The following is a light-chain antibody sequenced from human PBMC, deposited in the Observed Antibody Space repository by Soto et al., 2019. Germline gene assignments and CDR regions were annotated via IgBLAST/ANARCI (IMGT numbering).Light chain of an antibody. CDR3: QQYNNWPPLT. V-gene: IGKV3-15*01. CDR1: QSVGSN. J-gene: IGKJ4*01. Sequence: EIVMTQSPATLSVSPGERATLSCKASQSVGSNLAWYQQKPGQAPRLLIYGPSTRATGIPARFSGSGSGTEFTLTISSLQSEDFGVYYCQQYNNWPPLTFGGGTKVDIK. CDR2: GPS.